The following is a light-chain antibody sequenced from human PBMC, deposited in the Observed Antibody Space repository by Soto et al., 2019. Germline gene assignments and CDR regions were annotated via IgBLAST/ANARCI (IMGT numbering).Light chain of an antibody. V-gene: IGLV1-47*01. CDR3: AALDDSLIGNAV. CDR2: RNN. CDR1: SSNIGSNY. Sequence: QSVLTQPPSASGTPGQRVTISCSGSSSNIGSNYVYWYQQLPGTAPKLLIYRNNQRPSGVPDRFSGSNSATSASLAISGLRSEDEADYYCAALDDSLIGNAVFGGGTQLTVL. J-gene: IGLJ7*01.